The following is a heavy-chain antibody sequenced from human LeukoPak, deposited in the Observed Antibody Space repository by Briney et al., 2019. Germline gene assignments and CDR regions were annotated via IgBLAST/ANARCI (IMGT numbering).Heavy chain of an antibody. J-gene: IGHJ4*02. V-gene: IGHV1-2*02. Sequence: ASVKVSCKASGYTFTGYYMHWVRQAPGQGLEWMGWINPNSGGTNYAQKFQGRVTMTRDTSISTAYMELSRLRSDDTAVYYCAMIPNRNSGYDYRDDYWGQGTLVTVSS. CDR2: INPNSGGT. D-gene: IGHD5-12*01. CDR3: AMIPNRNSGYDYRDDY. CDR1: GYTFTGYY.